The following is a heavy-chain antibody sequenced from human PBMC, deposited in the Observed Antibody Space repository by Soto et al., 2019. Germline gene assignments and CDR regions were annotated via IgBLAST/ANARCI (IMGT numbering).Heavy chain of an antibody. CDR3: ARHSSSSSRYYNYDMDV. J-gene: IGHJ6*02. Sequence: GESLKISCKGSGYSFTSYWISWVRQRPGKGLEWMGRIDPSDSYTNYSPSFQGHVTISGDKSISTAHLQWSSLKASDTAMYYCARHSSSSSRYYNYDMDVWGQGTTVTVSS. CDR2: IDPSDSYT. CDR1: GYSFTSYW. D-gene: IGHD6-6*01. V-gene: IGHV5-10-1*01.